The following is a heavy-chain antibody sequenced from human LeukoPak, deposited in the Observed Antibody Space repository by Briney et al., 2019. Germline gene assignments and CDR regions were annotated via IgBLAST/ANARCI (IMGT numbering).Heavy chain of an antibody. V-gene: IGHV3-23*01. D-gene: IGHD1-26*01. J-gene: IGHJ4*02. CDR3: AKVSVVGSTTNYFDY. CDR1: GFTFSSYA. Sequence: GGSLRLSCAASGFTFSSYAMSWVRQAPGKGLEWGSGISDSGGTTYYADSVKGRFTSSRDTPKNTLYLQMNSLRAEDTAVYYCAKVSVVGSTTNYFDYWGQGTLVTVSS. CDR2: ISDSGGTT.